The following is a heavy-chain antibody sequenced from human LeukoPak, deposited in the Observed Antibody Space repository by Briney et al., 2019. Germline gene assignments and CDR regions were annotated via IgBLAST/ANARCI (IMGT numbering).Heavy chain of an antibody. CDR1: GGSFSGYY. CDR2: INHSGST. D-gene: IGHD6-6*01. J-gene: IGHJ3*02. CDR3: ARGLHNRSSGTRFDVFEI. V-gene: IGHV4-34*01. Sequence: SETLSLTCAVYGGSFSGYYWSWIRQPPGKGLEWIGEINHSGSTNHNPSLKSRVTISVDTSKNQFSLKLSSVTAADTAVYYCARGLHNRSSGTRFDVFEIWGQGTMVTVSS.